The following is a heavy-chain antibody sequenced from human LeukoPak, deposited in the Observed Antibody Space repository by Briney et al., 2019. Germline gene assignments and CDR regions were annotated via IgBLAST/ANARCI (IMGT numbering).Heavy chain of an antibody. CDR3: ARRRGYCSSTSCLREWLFDY. CDR1: GYTFTGYY. V-gene: IGHV1-2*02. Sequence: ASVKVSCKASGYTFTGYYMHWVRQAPGQGLEWMGWINPNSGGTNYAQKFQGRVTMTRDTSISTAYLQWSSLKASDTAMYYCARRRGYCSSTSCLREWLFDYWGQGTLVTVSS. D-gene: IGHD2-2*01. J-gene: IGHJ4*02. CDR2: INPNSGGT.